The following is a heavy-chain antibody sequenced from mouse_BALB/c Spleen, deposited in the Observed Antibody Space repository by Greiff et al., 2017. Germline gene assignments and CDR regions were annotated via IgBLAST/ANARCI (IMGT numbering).Heavy chain of an antibody. J-gene: IGHJ3*01. CDR1: GYSITSDYA. CDR2: ISYSGST. V-gene: IGHV3-2*02. CDR3: ARGGNYWAY. Sequence: VQLKQSGPGLVKPSQSLSLTCTVTGYSITSDYAWNWIRQFPGNKLEWMGYISYSGSTSYNPSLKSRISITRDTSKNQFFLQLNSVTTEDTATYYCARGGNYWAYWGQGTLVTVSA. D-gene: IGHD2-1*01.